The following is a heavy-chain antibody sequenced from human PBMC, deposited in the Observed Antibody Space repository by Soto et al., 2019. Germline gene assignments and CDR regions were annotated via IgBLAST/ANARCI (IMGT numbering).Heavy chain of an antibody. CDR2: IYYSGST. V-gene: IGHV4-59*01. CDR1: GGSISRYY. D-gene: IGHD2-2*02. CDR3: ATQGLLNQFDY. Sequence: TSETLSLTCTVSGGSISRYYWNWIRQPPGKGLEWIGYIYYSGSTNYNPSLKSRVTISVDTSKNQFSLKLSSVTAADTAVYYCATQGLLNQFDYWGQGTLVTDSS. J-gene: IGHJ4*02.